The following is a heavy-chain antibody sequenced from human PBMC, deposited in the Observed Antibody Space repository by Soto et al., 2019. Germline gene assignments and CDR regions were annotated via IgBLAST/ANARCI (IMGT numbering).Heavy chain of an antibody. CDR2: ISYDGSNK. Sequence: QVQLVESGGGVVQPGRSLRLSCAASGFTFSSYAMHWVRQAPGKGLEWVAVISYDGSNKYYADSVKGRFTISRDNSKNTLYLQMNSLRAEDTAVYYCARLTTDYYYDSSGYYYYDAFDSWGQGTMVTVSS. J-gene: IGHJ3*02. CDR3: ARLTTDYYYDSSGYYYYDAFDS. D-gene: IGHD3-22*01. V-gene: IGHV3-30-3*01. CDR1: GFTFSSYA.